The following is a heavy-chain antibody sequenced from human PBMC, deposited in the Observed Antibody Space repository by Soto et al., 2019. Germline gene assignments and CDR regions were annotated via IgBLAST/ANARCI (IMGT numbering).Heavy chain of an antibody. V-gene: IGHV4-59*01. J-gene: IGHJ6*02. Sequence: HVQVQESGPGLVKPSETLSLTCTVSSGSINNYYWSWIRQPPGKGLEWIAYIYYSGSTNYFPSFKSRVIASVDTSRNQSSLKLSSVTAADTAVYSCARRHSSSGYYGMDVWGHGTTFTVSS. D-gene: IGHD6-25*01. CDR1: SGSINNYY. CDR2: IYYSGST. CDR3: ARRHSSSGYYGMDV.